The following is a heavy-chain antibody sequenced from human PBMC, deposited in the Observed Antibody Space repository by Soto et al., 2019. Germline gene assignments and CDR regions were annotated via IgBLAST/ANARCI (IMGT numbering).Heavy chain of an antibody. Sequence: GGSLRLSCAASGFTFSSYAMNWVRQAPGKGLEWVALISNDGNSKYYADSVKGRFTISRDNSNDTLYLQMNSLRPEDTAMYYCARSYYDFLTGYPYWGQGTLVTVSS. J-gene: IGHJ4*02. CDR2: ISNDGNSK. CDR3: ARSYYDFLTGYPY. CDR1: GFTFSSYA. V-gene: IGHV3-30-3*01. D-gene: IGHD3-9*01.